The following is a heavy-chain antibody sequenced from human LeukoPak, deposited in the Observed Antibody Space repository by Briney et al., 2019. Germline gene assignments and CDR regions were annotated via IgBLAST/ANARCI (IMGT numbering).Heavy chain of an antibody. CDR2: IIPIFGIA. D-gene: IGHD3-22*01. CDR1: GGTFSSYA. CDR3: ARDYYDKRIYSYYGMDV. V-gene: IGHV1-69*04. J-gene: IGHJ6*02. Sequence: SVKVSCKASGGTFSSYAISWVRQAPGQGLEWMGRIIPIFGIANYAQKFQGRVTITADKSTSTAYMELSSLRSEDTAVYYCARDYYDKRIYSYYGMDVWGQGTTVTVSS.